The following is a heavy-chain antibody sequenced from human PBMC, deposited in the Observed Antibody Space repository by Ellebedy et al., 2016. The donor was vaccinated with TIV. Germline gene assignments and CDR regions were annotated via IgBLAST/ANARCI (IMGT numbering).Heavy chain of an antibody. CDR3: ARHHSPLPAASIYRGWFDP. J-gene: IGHJ5*02. Sequence: GESLKISCKGSGYSFTSYWIGWVRQMPGKGLEWMGIIYPGDSDTRYSPSFQGQVTISADKSISTAYLQWSSLKASDTAMYYCARHHSPLPAASIYRGWFDPWGQGTLVTVSS. CDR1: GYSFTSYW. CDR2: IYPGDSDT. V-gene: IGHV5-51*01. D-gene: IGHD2-2*01.